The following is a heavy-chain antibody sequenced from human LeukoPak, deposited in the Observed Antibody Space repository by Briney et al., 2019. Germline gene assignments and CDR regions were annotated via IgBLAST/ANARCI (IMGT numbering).Heavy chain of an antibody. V-gene: IGHV1-8*02. D-gene: IGHD6-19*01. CDR3: ARGIAVAGNDAFDI. CDR1: GGTFSSYA. CDR2: MNPNSGNT. J-gene: IGHJ3*02. Sequence: ASVKVSCKASGGTFSSYAISWVRQAPGQGLEWMGWMNPNSGNTGYAQKFQGRVTMTRNTSISTAYMELSSLRSEDTAVYYCARGIAVAGNDAFDIWGQGTMVTVSS.